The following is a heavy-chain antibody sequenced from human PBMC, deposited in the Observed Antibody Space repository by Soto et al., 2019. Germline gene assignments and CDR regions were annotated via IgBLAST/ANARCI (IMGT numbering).Heavy chain of an antibody. D-gene: IGHD3-10*01. CDR1: GFTFSSYG. CDR3: AKDRVLLWFGELWP. J-gene: IGHJ5*02. Sequence: GGSLRLSCAASGFTFSSYGMHWVRQAPGKGLEWVAVISYDGSNKYYADSVKGRFTISRDNSKNTLYLQMNSLRAEDTAVYYCAKDRVLLWFGELWPWGQGTLVTVSA. CDR2: ISYDGSNK. V-gene: IGHV3-30*18.